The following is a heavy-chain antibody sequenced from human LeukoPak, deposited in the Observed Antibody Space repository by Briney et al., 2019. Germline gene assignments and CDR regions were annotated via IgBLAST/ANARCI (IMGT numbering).Heavy chain of an antibody. Sequence: SETLSLTCTVSGGSISSYYWSWIRQPPGKGLEWIGYIYYSGSTNYNPSLKSRVTISVDTSKNQFSLKLSSETAADTAVYYCARGHMVRGVIQDYYFDYWGQGTLVTVSS. D-gene: IGHD3-10*01. CDR3: ARGHMVRGVIQDYYFDY. V-gene: IGHV4-59*01. J-gene: IGHJ4*02. CDR1: GGSISSYY. CDR2: IYYSGST.